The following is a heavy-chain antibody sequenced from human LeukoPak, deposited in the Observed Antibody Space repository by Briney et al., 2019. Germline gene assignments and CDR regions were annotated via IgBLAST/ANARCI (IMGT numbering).Heavy chain of an antibody. CDR2: INPNSGGT. Sequence: ASVKVSCKASGYTFTGYYMHWVRQAPGQGLEWMGRINPNSGGTNYAQKFQGRVTMTRDTSISTAYMELSRLRSDDTAVYYCARYSVTTNPEYWYFDLWGRGTLVTVSS. V-gene: IGHV1-2*06. CDR3: ARYSVTTNPEYWYFDL. D-gene: IGHD1/OR15-1a*01. CDR1: GYTFTGYY. J-gene: IGHJ2*01.